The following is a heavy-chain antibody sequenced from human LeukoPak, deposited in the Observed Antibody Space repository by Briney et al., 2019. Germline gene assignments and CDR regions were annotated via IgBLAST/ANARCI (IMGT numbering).Heavy chain of an antibody. CDR1: GFTFSSYA. V-gene: IGHV3-23*01. Sequence: PGGSLRLSCAVSGFTFSSYAMSWVRQAPGKGLEWVSAISGSGGSTYYADSVKGRFTISRDNSKNTLYLQMNSLRAEDTAVYYCAKVPAYHPVESAFDPWGQGTLVTVSS. CDR2: ISGSGGST. J-gene: IGHJ5*02. CDR3: AKVPAYHPVESAFDP.